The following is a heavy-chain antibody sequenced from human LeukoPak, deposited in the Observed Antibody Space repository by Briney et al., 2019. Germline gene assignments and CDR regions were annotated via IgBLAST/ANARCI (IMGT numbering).Heavy chain of an antibody. J-gene: IGHJ4*02. CDR2: IIPIFGTA. CDR1: GGTFSSYA. Sequence: GASVKVSCKASGGTFSSYAISWVRQAPGQGLEWMGGIIPIFGTANYAQKFQGRVTITADESTSTAYMELNSLRSEDTAVYYCARVPDRSYSSGWDSRLLLDYWGQGTLVTVSS. V-gene: IGHV1-69*13. CDR3: ARVPDRSYSSGWDSRLLLDY. D-gene: IGHD6-19*01.